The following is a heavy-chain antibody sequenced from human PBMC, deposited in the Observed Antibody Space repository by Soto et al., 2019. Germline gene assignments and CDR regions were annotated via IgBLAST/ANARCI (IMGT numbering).Heavy chain of an antibody. CDR2: IVVGSGNT. Sequence: SVKVSCKASVFTFTSSAVQWVRQARGQRLEWIGWIVVGSGNTNYAQKFQERVTITRDISTSTSYMELSRLRSEDTAVYYCAASPGATVTTGYYYYGMDVWGQGTTVTVSS. CDR1: VFTFTSSA. V-gene: IGHV1-58*01. J-gene: IGHJ6*02. D-gene: IGHD4-17*01. CDR3: AASPGATVTTGYYYYGMDV.